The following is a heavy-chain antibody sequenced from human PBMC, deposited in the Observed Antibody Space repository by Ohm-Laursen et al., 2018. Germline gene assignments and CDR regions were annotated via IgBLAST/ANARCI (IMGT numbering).Heavy chain of an antibody. Sequence: TQTLTLTCTFSGFSLSTSGMCVSWIRQPPGKALEWLARIDWDDDKYYSTSLKTRLTISKDTSKNQVVLTMTNMDPVDTATYYCARIPPYGDYAKFDYWGQGTLVTVSS. CDR1: GFSLSTSGMC. CDR2: IDWDDDK. D-gene: IGHD4-17*01. J-gene: IGHJ4*02. CDR3: ARIPPYGDYAKFDY. V-gene: IGHV2-70*11.